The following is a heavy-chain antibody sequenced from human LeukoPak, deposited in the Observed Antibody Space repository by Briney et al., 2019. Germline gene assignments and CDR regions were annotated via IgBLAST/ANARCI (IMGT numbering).Heavy chain of an antibody. Sequence: PGGSLRLSCAASGFTFSSYGMHWVRQAPGKGLEWVAVISYDGSNKYYADSVKGRFTISRDNSKSTLYLQMNSLRAEDTAVYYCAKSDIVVVPAPSLFDYWGQGTLVTVSS. V-gene: IGHV3-30*18. CDR3: AKSDIVVVPAPSLFDY. J-gene: IGHJ4*02. D-gene: IGHD2-2*01. CDR1: GFTFSSYG. CDR2: ISYDGSNK.